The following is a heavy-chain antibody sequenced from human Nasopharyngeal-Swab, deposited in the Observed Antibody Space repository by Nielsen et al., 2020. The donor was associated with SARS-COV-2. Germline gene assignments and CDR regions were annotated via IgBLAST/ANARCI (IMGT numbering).Heavy chain of an antibody. CDR3: AKDKATFCTSSVCYFGMDV. Sequence: GESPKISCAASGFNFGNFAMSWVRQAPGKGLEWVATISADGTSSGISTYYAESVKGRFTISRDSANDILHLQMNSLRAEDSALYYCAKDKATFCTSSVCYFGMDVWGQGTTVTVSS. D-gene: IGHD2-8*01. V-gene: IGHV3-23*01. CDR1: GFNFGNFA. J-gene: IGHJ6*02. CDR2: ISADGTSSGIST.